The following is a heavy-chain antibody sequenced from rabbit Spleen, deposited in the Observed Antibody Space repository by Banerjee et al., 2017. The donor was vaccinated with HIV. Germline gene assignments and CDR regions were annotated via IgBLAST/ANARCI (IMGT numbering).Heavy chain of an antibody. Sequence: QEQLVESGGGLVQPGGSLKLSCTVSGFDFSNYGVSWVRQAPGKGLEWIGCILPGSSGSTYYASWAKGRFTISKTSSTTATLQVTSLTAADTATYFCAREGPITIFAYDLWGPGTLVTVS. V-gene: IGHV1S45*01. CDR1: GFDFSNYG. CDR2: ILPGSSGST. CDR3: AREGPITIFAYDL. J-gene: IGHJ4*01. D-gene: IGHD4-1*01.